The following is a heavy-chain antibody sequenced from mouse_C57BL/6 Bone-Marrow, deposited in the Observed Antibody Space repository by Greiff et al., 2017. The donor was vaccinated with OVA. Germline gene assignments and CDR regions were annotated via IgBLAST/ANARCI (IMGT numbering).Heavy chain of an antibody. CDR2: IYPGNSDT. D-gene: IGHD2-5*01. V-gene: IGHV1-5*01. CDR3: TRYSNYCDY. CDR1: GYTFTSYW. J-gene: IGHJ2*01. Sequence: EVQLQQSGTVLARPGASVKMSCKTSGYTFTSYWMHWVKQRPGQGLEWIGAIYPGNSDTSYNQKVKGKAKLTAVTSASTAYMELSSLTNEDSAVYYCTRYSNYCDYWGQGTTLTVSS.